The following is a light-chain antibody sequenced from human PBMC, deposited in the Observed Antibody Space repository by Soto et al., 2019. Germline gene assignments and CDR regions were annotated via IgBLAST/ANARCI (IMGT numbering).Light chain of an antibody. J-gene: IGLJ3*02. CDR1: SSDVGSYNR. V-gene: IGLV2-18*02. CDR2: EVT. Sequence: QSALTQPPSVSGSPGQSVTNSCTGTSSDVGSYNRVSWYQQPPGTAPKLIIYEVTNRPSGVPVRFSGSKSANMASLTISGLQAEDEADYYCASYTSSRVWVFGGGTKLTVL. CDR3: ASYTSSRVWV.